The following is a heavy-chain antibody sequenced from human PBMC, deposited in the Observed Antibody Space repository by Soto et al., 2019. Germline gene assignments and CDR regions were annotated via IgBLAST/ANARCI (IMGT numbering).Heavy chain of an antibody. Sequence: GGSLRLSCAASGFTFSSYAMSWVRQAPGKGLEWVSAISGSGGSTYYADSVKGRFTISRDNSKNTLYLQMNSLRAEDTAVYYCAKDLSRWLAHGGFDYWGQGTLVTVSS. V-gene: IGHV3-23*01. CDR3: AKDLSRWLAHGGFDY. CDR1: GFTFSSYA. J-gene: IGHJ4*02. D-gene: IGHD6-19*01. CDR2: ISGSGGST.